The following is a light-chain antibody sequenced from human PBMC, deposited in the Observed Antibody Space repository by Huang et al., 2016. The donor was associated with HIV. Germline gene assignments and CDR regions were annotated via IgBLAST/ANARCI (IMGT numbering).Light chain of an antibody. CDR3: QQYGSSYT. J-gene: IGKJ2*01. Sequence: IVLTPSPGTLSLSPGERATLPCRASQSVSSGYLAWYRQRPGQAPRLVIYGTSNRATGIPDRFSGSGSGTDFTLTISRLEPEDFAVYYCQQYGSSYTFGQGTKLEIK. CDR1: QSVSSGY. CDR2: GTS. V-gene: IGKV3-20*01.